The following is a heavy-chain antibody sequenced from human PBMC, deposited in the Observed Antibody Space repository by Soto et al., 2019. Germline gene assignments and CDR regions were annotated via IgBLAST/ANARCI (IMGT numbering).Heavy chain of an antibody. D-gene: IGHD4-4*01. J-gene: IGHJ3*01. CDR1: GFAFISYN. V-gene: IGHV3-21*01. CDR3: ARGCLNSDLTVWTANGFNL. CDR2: SSPTGTFM. Sequence: GASLRLSCAASGFAFISYNMHWVRQAPGEGLEWVSSSSPTGTFMHCADSLKDRFSISRDNAGNSLYLQMHSLRAEDTAVYYCARGCLNSDLTVWTANGFNLGGQGIMVTVS.